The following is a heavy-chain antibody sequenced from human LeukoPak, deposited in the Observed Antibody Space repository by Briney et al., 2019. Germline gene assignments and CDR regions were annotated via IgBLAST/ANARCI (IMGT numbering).Heavy chain of an antibody. Sequence: GGSLRLSCVASGVTVSSNYMSWVRQAPGKGLEWVSLIFKDGSTYYADSVKGRFTISRDNSKNTLYFQMSSLRVEDTAVYYCVKMGCGGTRCYGNCWGQGTLVTVSS. CDR2: IFKDGST. V-gene: IGHV3-53*05. CDR1: GVTVSSNY. CDR3: VKMGCGGTRCYGNC. J-gene: IGHJ4*02. D-gene: IGHD2-2*01.